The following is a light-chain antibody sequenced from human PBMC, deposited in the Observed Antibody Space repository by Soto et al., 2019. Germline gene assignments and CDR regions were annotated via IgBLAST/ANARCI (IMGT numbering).Light chain of an antibody. CDR3: QQYNNWPPWT. Sequence: DIQMTESPSTLSASVGDRVTMTCRASQTISSWLAWYQQKPGKAPKLLISDASNLERGVPSTFSGSGSGTEFTLTISSLQSEDYAIYYCQQYNNWPPWTFGQGTKVDIK. J-gene: IGKJ1*01. V-gene: IGKV1-5*01. CDR2: DAS. CDR1: QTISSW.